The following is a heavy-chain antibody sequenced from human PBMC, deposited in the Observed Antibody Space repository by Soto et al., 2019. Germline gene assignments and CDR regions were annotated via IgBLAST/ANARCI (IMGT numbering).Heavy chain of an antibody. CDR3: ARDTESNRYND. D-gene: IGHD1-20*01. CDR1: GYTFSTSG. Sequence: ASVKVSCKASGYTFSTSGISWVRQAPGQGLEWVGWIRPDNGNTKSAQRLQGRVTLTTDTSASTAYMELRSLTSDDTAMYYCARDTESNRYNDWCQGTLVTVSS. V-gene: IGHV1-18*01. J-gene: IGHJ1*01. CDR2: IRPDNGNT.